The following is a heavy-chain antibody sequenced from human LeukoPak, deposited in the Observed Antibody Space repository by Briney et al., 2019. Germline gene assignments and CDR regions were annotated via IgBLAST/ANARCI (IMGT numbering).Heavy chain of an antibody. CDR2: IYYSGST. CDR3: ARVYYDFWSGYYRESDYYYYYMDV. CDR1: GGSISSHY. J-gene: IGHJ6*03. Sequence: SETLSLTCTVSGGSISSHYWSWIRPPPGKGLGWIGYIYYSGSTNYNPSLKTRVPISVYTSKNHFSLNLISLTAADSAVYYCARVYYDFWSGYYRESDYYYYYMDVWGQGTMVTVSS. V-gene: IGHV4-59*11. D-gene: IGHD3-3*01.